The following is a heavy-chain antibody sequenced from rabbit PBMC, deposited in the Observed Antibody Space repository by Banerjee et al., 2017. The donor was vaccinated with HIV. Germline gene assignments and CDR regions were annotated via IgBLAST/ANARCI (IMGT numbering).Heavy chain of an antibody. V-gene: IGHV1S45*01. D-gene: IGHD4-1*01. Sequence: QEQLEESGGDLVKPGASLTLTCTASGLDFSSNAMCWVRQAPGKGLEWIACIYTGHGNTYYASWAKGRFTFTKTSSTTVTLQMTSLTAADTATYFCARDRLAGYFFDLWGPGTLVTVS. CDR1: GLDFSSNA. CDR3: ARDRLAGYFFDL. J-gene: IGHJ4*01. CDR2: IYTGHGNT.